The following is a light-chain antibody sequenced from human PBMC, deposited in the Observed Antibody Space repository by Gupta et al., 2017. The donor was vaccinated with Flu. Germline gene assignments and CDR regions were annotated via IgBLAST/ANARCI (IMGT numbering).Light chain of an antibody. V-gene: IGLV2-14*01. CDR2: EVT. CDR3: SSYTSSRTVV. CDR1: SSDSGGYND. Sequence: SITIPCTGTSSDSGGYNDVSWYQQHPRKAPKLMIYEVTKRPSGVSNRFSGFKSGNTASLTIAGLQAEDEADYYCSSYTSSRTVVFGGGTRLTVL. J-gene: IGLJ3*02.